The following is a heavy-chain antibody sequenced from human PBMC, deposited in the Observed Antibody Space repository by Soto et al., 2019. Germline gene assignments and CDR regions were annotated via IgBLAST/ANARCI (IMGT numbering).Heavy chain of an antibody. J-gene: IGHJ6*02. D-gene: IGHD5-18*01. CDR1: GYXFTTYW. CDR2: IYPGDSDT. CDR3: ARRGYSYAELRVLDV. Sequence: EXLKISCKCSGYXFTTYWVVWVRHMTGKGLEWMGNIYPGDSDTRYSPSFQGQVTISAGKSISTAYLQWSSLKASYTAIYYCARRGYSYAELRVLDVWGQGTTVTVSS. V-gene: IGHV5-51*01.